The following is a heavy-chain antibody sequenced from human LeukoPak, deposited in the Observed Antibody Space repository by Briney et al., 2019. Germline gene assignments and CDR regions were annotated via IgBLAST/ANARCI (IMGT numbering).Heavy chain of an antibody. CDR2: ISYDGSNK. J-gene: IGHJ5*02. D-gene: IGHD6-19*01. CDR1: GFTFNSYD. Sequence: GRSLRLSCAASGFTFNSYDMHWVRQAPGKGLEWVAVISYDGSNKYYVDSVKGRFTISRDNSKNTLYLQMNSLRAEGTAVYYCAKWSYNSGAFDPWGQGTLVTVSS. CDR3: AKWSYNSGAFDP. V-gene: IGHV3-30*18.